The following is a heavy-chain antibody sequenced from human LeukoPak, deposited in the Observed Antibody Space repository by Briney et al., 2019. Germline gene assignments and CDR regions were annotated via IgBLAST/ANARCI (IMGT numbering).Heavy chain of an antibody. CDR2: ISDGGYTT. J-gene: IGHJ5*02. D-gene: IGHD2-21*01. Sequence: GGSLRLSCAASGFTFSTYAFSWVRQAPGKGLEWVSAISDGGYTTYYADSVKGRFTISRENSKNTLYLQISSLRADDTAVYYCTKEGPVNAIGDLWGQRTLVTVSS. V-gene: IGHV3-23*01. CDR3: TKEGPVNAIGDL. CDR1: GFTFSTYA.